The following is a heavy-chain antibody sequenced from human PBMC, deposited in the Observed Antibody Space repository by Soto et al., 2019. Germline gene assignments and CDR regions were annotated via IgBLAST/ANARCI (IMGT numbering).Heavy chain of an antibody. D-gene: IGHD2-2*02. Sequence: XSVKVSCEASGYTFTGYYMHWVRQAPGQGLEWMGWINPNSGGTNYAQKFQGWVTMTRDTSISTGYMELSRLRSDDTAVYYCARGPIVIKPGAINQTVAYYYGMDVWGQGTTVTGSS. V-gene: IGHV1-2*04. J-gene: IGHJ6*02. CDR3: ARGPIVIKPGAINQTVAYYYGMDV. CDR2: INPNSGGT. CDR1: GYTFTGYY.